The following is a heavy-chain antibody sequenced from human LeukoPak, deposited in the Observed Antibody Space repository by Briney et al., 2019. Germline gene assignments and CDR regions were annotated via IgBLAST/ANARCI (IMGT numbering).Heavy chain of an antibody. V-gene: IGHV4-59*01. Sequence: SETLSLTCTVSGGSISSYYWSWIRQPPGKGLEWIGYIYYSGSTNYSPSLKSRVTISVDTSKNQFSLKLSSVTAADTAVYYCARGASGWTGYYFDYWGQGTLVTVSS. D-gene: IGHD6-19*01. CDR1: GGSISSYY. J-gene: IGHJ4*02. CDR3: ARGASGWTGYYFDY. CDR2: IYYSGST.